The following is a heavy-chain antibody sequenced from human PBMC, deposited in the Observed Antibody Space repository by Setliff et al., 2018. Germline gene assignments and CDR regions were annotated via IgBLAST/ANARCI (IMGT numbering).Heavy chain of an antibody. CDR3: ARESRYYYDNLGTLDY. V-gene: IGHV4-30-4*08. Sequence: SETLSLTCTVSGGSISSGDYYWSWIRQPPGKGLEWIGYIYSSGSTYYNPSLKSRVSISVDTSKNQFSLKLSSVTAADTAVYYCARESRYYYDNLGTLDYWGQGTLFTVSS. D-gene: IGHD3-22*01. J-gene: IGHJ4*02. CDR2: IYSSGST. CDR1: GGSISSGDYY.